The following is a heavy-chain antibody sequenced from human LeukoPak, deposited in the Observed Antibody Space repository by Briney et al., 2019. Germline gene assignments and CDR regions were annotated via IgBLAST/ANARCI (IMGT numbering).Heavy chain of an antibody. CDR1: GGSISSRNW. D-gene: IGHD6-13*01. CDR3: AREDSSNLYVDS. Sequence: PETLSLTCAVSGGSISSRNWWSWVRQPPGKGLEWIGEIYQSGSTNYNPSLKSRVTISVDKSKNQFSLKLSSVTAADTAVYYCAREDSSNLYVDSWGQGALVTVSS. V-gene: IGHV4-4*03. CDR2: IYQSGST. J-gene: IGHJ4*02.